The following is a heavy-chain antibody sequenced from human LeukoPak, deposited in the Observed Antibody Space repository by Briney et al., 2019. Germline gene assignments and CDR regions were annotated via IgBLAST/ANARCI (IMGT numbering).Heavy chain of an antibody. CDR2: ISSSSSTI. V-gene: IGHV3-48*02. CDR1: GFTFGSYS. D-gene: IGHD3-10*01. Sequence: PGGSLRLSCAASGFTFGSYSMNWVRQAPGKGLEWVSYISSSSSTIYYADSVKGRFTISRDNAKNSLYLQMNSLRDEDTAVYYCARMVRGVIITLYYFDYWGQGTLVTVSS. J-gene: IGHJ4*02. CDR3: ARMVRGVIITLYYFDY.